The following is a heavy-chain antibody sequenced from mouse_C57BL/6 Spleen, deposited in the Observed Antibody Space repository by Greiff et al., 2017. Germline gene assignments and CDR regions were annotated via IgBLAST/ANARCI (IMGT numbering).Heavy chain of an antibody. CDR1: GYTFTDYN. V-gene: IGHV1-18*01. J-gene: IGHJ4*01. Sequence: EVKLVESGPELVKPGASVKIPCKASGYTFTDYNMDWVKQSHGKSLEWIGDINPNNGGTIYNQKFKGKATLTVDKSSSTAYMELRSLTSEDTAVYYCARDDGYDAMDCWGQGTSVTVSS. CDR2: INPNNGGT. D-gene: IGHD2-3*01. CDR3: ARDDGYDAMDC.